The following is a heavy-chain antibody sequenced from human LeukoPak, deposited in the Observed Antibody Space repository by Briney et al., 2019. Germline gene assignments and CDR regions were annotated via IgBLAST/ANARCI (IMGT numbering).Heavy chain of an antibody. CDR3: ARGRWFAP. CDR1: GYTFTGYY. V-gene: IGHV1-2*02. Sequence: ASVKVSCKGSGYTFTGYYTHWVRQAPGQGLEWMGWINPKSGDTNYAQKFQGRVTMTRDTSISTAYMELSRLTSDDTAVYYCARGRWFAPWGQGTLVTVSS. CDR2: INPKSGDT. J-gene: IGHJ5*02.